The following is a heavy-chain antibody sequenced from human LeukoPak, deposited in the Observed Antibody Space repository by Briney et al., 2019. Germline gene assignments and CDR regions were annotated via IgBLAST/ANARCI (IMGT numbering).Heavy chain of an antibody. V-gene: IGHV3-49*04. CDR1: GFTFGDYA. D-gene: IGHD3-10*01. CDR2: IRSKAFGGTT. CDR3: TRAGRSGSYPVDY. J-gene: IGHJ4*02. Sequence: GRSLRLSCTASGFTFGDYAMSWVRQAPGKGLEWVGFIRSKAFGGTTEYAASEKGRFTISRDDSKSIAYLQMNGLKAEDTAVYYCTRAGRSGSYPVDYWGQGTLVTVSS.